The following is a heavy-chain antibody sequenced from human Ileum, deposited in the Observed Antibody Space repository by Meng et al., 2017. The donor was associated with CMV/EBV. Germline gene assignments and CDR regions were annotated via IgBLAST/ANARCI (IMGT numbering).Heavy chain of an antibody. J-gene: IGHJ6*02. D-gene: IGHD2-2*01. V-gene: IGHV3-53*01. CDR1: EFTVSSNH. CDR2: IYSGGGT. CDR3: ARYCSGTSCYVGGGMDV. Sequence: GGSLRLSCAASEFTVSSNHMSWVRQAPGKGLEWVSIIYSGGGTNYADSVKGRFTISRDSPENTLYLQMNSLRVEDTAVYYCARYCSGTSCYVGGGMDVWGQGTTVTVSS.